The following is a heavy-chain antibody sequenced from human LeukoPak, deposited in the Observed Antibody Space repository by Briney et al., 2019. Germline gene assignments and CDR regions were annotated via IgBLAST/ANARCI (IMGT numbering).Heavy chain of an antibody. J-gene: IGHJ4*02. CDR2: IILRGTT. V-gene: IGHV4-34*01. CDR3: ARGLSPRINMVRGVRPPFRGVFDY. CDR1: GGSFSGYY. Sequence: SETLSLTCAVYGGSFSGYYWSWIRQPPGKGLEWIGEIILRGTTNYNTSLKSRATISVDTSKNQFSLKLSSVTAANTAVYYCARGLSPRINMVRGVRPPFRGVFDYWGQGTLVTVSS. D-gene: IGHD3-10*01.